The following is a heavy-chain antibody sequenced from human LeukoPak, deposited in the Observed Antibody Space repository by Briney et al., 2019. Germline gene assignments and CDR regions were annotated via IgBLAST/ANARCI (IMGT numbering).Heavy chain of an antibody. CDR1: GFTFSSYW. D-gene: IGHD6-19*01. CDR2: IKQDGSEK. Sequence: GGSLRLSRAASGFTFSSYWMSWVRQAPGKGLEWVANIKQDGSEKYYVDSVKGRFTISRDNPKNSLYLQMNSLRGEDTAVYYCAKDKYNSGWLNYFDYWGQGTLVTVSS. CDR3: AKDKYNSGWLNYFDY. V-gene: IGHV3-7*01. J-gene: IGHJ4*02.